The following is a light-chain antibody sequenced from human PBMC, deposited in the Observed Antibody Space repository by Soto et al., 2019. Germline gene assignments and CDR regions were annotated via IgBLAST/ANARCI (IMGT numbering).Light chain of an antibody. CDR3: SSYTANTTPL. V-gene: IGLV2-14*01. CDR1: SDDVGGYAY. J-gene: IGLJ2*01. CDR2: EVS. Sequence: QSALTQPASVSGSPGQSITISCTGTSDDVGGYAYVSWYQHYPGKAPKLIISEVSNRPSGVSDRFSGSRSGNTASLTISGLQADDEADYYCSSYTANTTPLFGGGTKLTVL.